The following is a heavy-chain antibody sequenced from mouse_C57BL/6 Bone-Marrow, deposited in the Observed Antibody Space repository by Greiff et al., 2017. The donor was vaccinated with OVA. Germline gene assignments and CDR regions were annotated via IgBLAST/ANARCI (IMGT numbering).Heavy chain of an antibody. J-gene: IGHJ4*01. CDR3: ARNSSGYDYYAMDY. D-gene: IGHD3-2*02. CDR1: EYEFPSHD. Sequence: DVKLVESGGGLVQPGESLKLSCESNEYEFPSHDMSWVRKTPEKRLELVAAINSDGGSTYYPDTMERRFIISRDNTKKTLYLQMSSLRSEDTALYYCARNSSGYDYYAMDYWGQGTSVTVSS. V-gene: IGHV5-2*01. CDR2: INSDGGST.